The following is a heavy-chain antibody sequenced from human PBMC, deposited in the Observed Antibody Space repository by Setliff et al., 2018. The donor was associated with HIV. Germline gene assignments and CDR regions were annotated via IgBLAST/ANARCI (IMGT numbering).Heavy chain of an antibody. V-gene: IGHV4-38-2*01. CDR3: ARQMPGVRGVIVASIDY. CDR2: MYHSGST. Sequence: PSETLSLTCAVSGYSISSGYYWGWIRQPPGKGLEWIGSMYHSGSTYYNPSFKSRVTISVDTSKNYFSLKLSYVPAADTAVYYCARQMPGVRGVIVASIDYWGQGTLVTVSS. D-gene: IGHD3-10*01. CDR1: GYSISSGYY. J-gene: IGHJ4*02.